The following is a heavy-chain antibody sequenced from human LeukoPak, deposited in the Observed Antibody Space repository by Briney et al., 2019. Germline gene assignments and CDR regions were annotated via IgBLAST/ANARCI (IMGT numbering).Heavy chain of an antibody. Sequence: GGSLRLSCAASGFIVSGDFMSWVRQAPGKGLEWVSVIYSDGSTYYADSVKGRFTISRDNSKNTLYLQMNSLRAEDTAVYYCAKDSQDGMDAWGQGTTVTVSS. V-gene: IGHV3-53*01. J-gene: IGHJ6*02. CDR3: AKDSQDGMDA. CDR2: IYSDGST. CDR1: GFIVSGDF.